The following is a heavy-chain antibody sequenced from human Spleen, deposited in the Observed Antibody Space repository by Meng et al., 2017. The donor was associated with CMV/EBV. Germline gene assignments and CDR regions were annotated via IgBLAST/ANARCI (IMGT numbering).Heavy chain of an antibody. CDR3: ASVPIYYGSGSDDY. CDR2: IYYSGST. J-gene: IGHJ4*02. CDR1: GGSISSGDSY. V-gene: IGHV4-30-4*08. Sequence: QEADPGLVQPSQTLSLTCTVLGGSISSGDSYWSWIRQPPGKGLEWIGYIYYSGSTYYNPSLKSRVTISVDTSKNQFSLKLSSVTAADTAVYYCASVPIYYGSGSDDYWGQGTLVTVSS. D-gene: IGHD3-10*01.